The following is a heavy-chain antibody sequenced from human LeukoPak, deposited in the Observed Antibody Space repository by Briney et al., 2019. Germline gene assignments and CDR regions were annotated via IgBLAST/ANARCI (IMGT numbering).Heavy chain of an antibody. CDR1: GGSISISNYY. Sequence: SETLSLTCTVSGGSISISNYYWAWIRQSPGKGLEWIGTIYYSGTTYYKPSFRSRVTISLDTSKNQISLKLRSVTAADTAVYHCAREPHDLYDAFDIWGQGTMVTVSP. V-gene: IGHV4-39*07. D-gene: IGHD3-16*01. J-gene: IGHJ3*02. CDR2: IYYSGTT. CDR3: AREPHDLYDAFDI.